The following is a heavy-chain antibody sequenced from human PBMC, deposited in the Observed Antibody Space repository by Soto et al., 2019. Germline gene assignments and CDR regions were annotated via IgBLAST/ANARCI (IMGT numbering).Heavy chain of an antibody. CDR3: TKNYYFDS. Sequence: VQLLESGGGLVQPGGSLRISCAASGFTFSNYAMSWVRQGPGKAVGWGSSINIVGGNTNYAGFVRGRFTMSRDDSKNTVFLQMNSLRAEDTAIYYCTKNYYFDSWGQGTLITVSS. V-gene: IGHV3-23*01. CDR2: INIVGGNT. J-gene: IGHJ4*02. CDR1: GFTFSNYA.